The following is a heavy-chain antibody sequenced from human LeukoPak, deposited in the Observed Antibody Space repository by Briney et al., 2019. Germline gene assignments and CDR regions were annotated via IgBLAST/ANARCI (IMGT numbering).Heavy chain of an antibody. J-gene: IGHJ3*01. CDR3: AKDSSSWGALDV. V-gene: IGHV3-43*02. CDR2: ISRDGDST. D-gene: IGHD6-13*01. Sequence: PGGSLRLSCAASGFTFRDYAMHWVRQAPGKGLEWVSLISRDGDSTYYADSVKGRFTISRDNSNNSLYLQMNSLRSDDIALYFCAKDSSSWGALDVWGQGTMVTVSS. CDR1: GFTFRDYA.